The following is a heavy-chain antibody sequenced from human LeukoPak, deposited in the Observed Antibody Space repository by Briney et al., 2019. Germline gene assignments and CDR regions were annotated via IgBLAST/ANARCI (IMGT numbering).Heavy chain of an antibody. CDR2: VSPDKT. D-gene: IGHD3-3*02. CDR1: GFSFSTNP. J-gene: IGHJ3*02. V-gene: IGHV3-23*01. CDR3: VKEHVDRAFTRSFEI. Sequence: GGSLRLSCAASGFSFSTNPMSWVRQAPGKGLEWVSAVSPDKTYYADSVKGRLTISRDNYKNTVDLHMNSPRAEDTAIYYCVKEHVDRAFTRSFEIWGQGIVVTVSS.